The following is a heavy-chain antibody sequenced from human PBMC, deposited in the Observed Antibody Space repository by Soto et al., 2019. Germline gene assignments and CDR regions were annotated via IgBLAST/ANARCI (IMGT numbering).Heavy chain of an antibody. Sequence: QVHLQESGPGLVKPSETLSLTCTVSGGSISSYYWSWIRQPPGKGLEWIGYIYYTGTTTYNPSIKSRVTISVDSSKNQFSLNLTSVGAADTAVYYCARLGGCCQSLVSWGQGTMVTASS. V-gene: IGHV4-59*08. J-gene: IGHJ5*01. D-gene: IGHD2-15*01. CDR2: IYYTGTT. CDR1: GGSISSYY. CDR3: ARLGGCCQSLVS.